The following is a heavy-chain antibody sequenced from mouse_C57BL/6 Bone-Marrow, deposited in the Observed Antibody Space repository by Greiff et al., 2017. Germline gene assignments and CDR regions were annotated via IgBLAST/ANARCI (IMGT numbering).Heavy chain of an antibody. CDR3: AGAYYYGIAWFAY. D-gene: IGHD1-1*01. V-gene: IGHV1-64*01. Sequence: VQLQQPGAELVKPGASVKLSCKASGYTFTSYWMHWVKQRPGQGLEWIGMIHPNSGSTNYNEKFKSKATLTVDKSSSTAYMQLSSLTSEDSAVYYCAGAYYYGIAWFAYWGQGTLVTVSA. J-gene: IGHJ3*01. CDR2: IHPNSGST. CDR1: GYTFTSYW.